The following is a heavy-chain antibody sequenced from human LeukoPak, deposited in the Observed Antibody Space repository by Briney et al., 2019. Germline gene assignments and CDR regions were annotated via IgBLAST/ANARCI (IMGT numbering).Heavy chain of an antibody. CDR2: IHYSGKN. J-gene: IGHJ4*02. CDR3: ARVEFGSGSTYFDY. Sequence: PSETLSLTCTVSGGSITSYYWNWIRQPPGRGLEWIGYIHYSGKNYYNPSLKSRVTISVDTSKNQFSLKLSSVTAADTAVYYCARVEFGSGSTYFDYWGQGTLVTVSS. D-gene: IGHD3-10*01. V-gene: IGHV4-59*01. CDR1: GGSITSYY.